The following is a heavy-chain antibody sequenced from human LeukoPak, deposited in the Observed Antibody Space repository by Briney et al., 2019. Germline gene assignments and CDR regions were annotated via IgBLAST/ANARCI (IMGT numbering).Heavy chain of an antibody. CDR3: ARVHWDNASDI. D-gene: IGHD1-26*01. J-gene: IGHJ3*02. CDR2: IYYSGST. V-gene: IGHV4-59*01. Sequence: SETLSLTCTVSGGSISSYYWSWIRQPPGKGPEWIGYIYYSGSTNYNPSLKSRVTISVDTSKNQFSLKLSSVTAADTAVYYCARVHWDNASDIWGQGTMVTVSS. CDR1: GGSISSYY.